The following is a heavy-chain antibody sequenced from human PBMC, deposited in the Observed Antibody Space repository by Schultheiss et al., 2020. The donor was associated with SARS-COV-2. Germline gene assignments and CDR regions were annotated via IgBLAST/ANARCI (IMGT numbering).Heavy chain of an antibody. Sequence: GESLKISCAASGFTFSDYYMNWIRQAPGKGLEWVAVISYDGSNKYYADSVKGRFTISRDNSKNTLYLQMNSLRAEDTAVYYCARDLAAAGIFDYWGQGTLVTVSS. V-gene: IGHV3-30*03. J-gene: IGHJ4*02. CDR1: GFTFSDYY. CDR2: ISYDGSNK. D-gene: IGHD6-13*01. CDR3: ARDLAAAGIFDY.